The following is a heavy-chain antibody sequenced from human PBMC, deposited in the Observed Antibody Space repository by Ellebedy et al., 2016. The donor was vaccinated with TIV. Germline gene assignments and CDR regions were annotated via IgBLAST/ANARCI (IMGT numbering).Heavy chain of an antibody. CDR2: IKQDGSEK. Sequence: GESLKISCAASGFTLGTYWMSWVRQAPGKGLEWVANIKQDGSEKYYVDSVKGRFTISRDNAKNSLYLQMNSLRAEDTAVYYCARDPIAALDYWGQGTLVTVSS. CDR1: GFTLGTYW. V-gene: IGHV3-7*03. CDR3: ARDPIAALDY. D-gene: IGHD6-13*01. J-gene: IGHJ4*02.